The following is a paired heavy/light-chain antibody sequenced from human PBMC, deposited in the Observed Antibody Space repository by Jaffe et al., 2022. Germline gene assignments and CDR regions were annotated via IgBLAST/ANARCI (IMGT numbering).Heavy chain of an antibody. V-gene: IGHV2-5*02. CDR3: AHLYYYDSSGYYHDAFDI. J-gene: IGHJ3*02. Sequence: QITLKESGPTLVKPTQTLTLTCTFSGFSLSTSGVGVGWIRQPPGKALEWLALIYWDDDKRYSPSLKSRLTITKDTSKNQVVLTMTNMDPVDTATYYCAHLYYYDSSGYYHDAFDIWGQGTMVTVSS. CDR2: IYWDDDK. D-gene: IGHD3-22*01. CDR1: GFSLSTSGVG.
Light chain of an antibody. CDR1: QSISSY. J-gene: IGKJ1*01. CDR3: QQSYSTLRT. V-gene: IGKV1-39*01. Sequence: DIQMTQSPSSLSASVGDRVTITCRASQSISSYLNWYQQKPGKAPKLLIYAASSLQSGVPSRFSGSGSGTDFTLTISSLQPEDFATYYCQQSYSTLRTFGQGTKVEIK. CDR2: AAS.